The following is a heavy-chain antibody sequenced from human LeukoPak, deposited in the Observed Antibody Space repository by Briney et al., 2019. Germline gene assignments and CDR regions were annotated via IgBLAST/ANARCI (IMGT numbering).Heavy chain of an antibody. CDR1: GGTFSSYT. D-gene: IGHD5-12*01. J-gene: IGHJ3*02. V-gene: IGHV1-69*10. CDR2: IIPILGIA. Sequence: ASVKVSCKASGGTFSSYTISWVRQAPGQGLEWMGGIIPILGIANYAQKFQGRVTITADKSTSTAYMELSSLRSEDTAVYYCARAVAIDAFDIWGQGTMVTVS. CDR3: ARAVAIDAFDI.